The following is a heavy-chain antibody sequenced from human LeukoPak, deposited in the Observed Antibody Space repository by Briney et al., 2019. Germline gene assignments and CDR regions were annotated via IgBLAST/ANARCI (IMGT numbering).Heavy chain of an antibody. V-gene: IGHV4-59*01. CDR3: ARGPKSYYFDY. CDR1: GGSISTYH. CDR2: TYYSGST. Sequence: PSETLSLTCTVSGGSISTYHWNWIRHPPGKGLEWIGYTYYSGSTNYNPSLQSRVTISVDTSKNQFSLKLSSVTAADTAVYYCARGPKSYYFDYWGQGTLVTVSS. J-gene: IGHJ4*02.